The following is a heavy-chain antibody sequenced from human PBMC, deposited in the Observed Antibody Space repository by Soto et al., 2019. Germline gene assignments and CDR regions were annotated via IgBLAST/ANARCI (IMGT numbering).Heavy chain of an antibody. CDR1: GLTVSICA. CDR3: AGRVAVAGTLAF. V-gene: IGHV3-23*01. Sequence: GGSLRLSCAASGLTVSICAMSWVRQAPGKGLEWLSAIDETGTNTFYADSVKGRFTISRDNSKNTLFLQMNSLGVEDTAVYYCAGRVAVAGTLAFWGQGTLVTVSS. J-gene: IGHJ4*02. CDR2: IDETGTNT. D-gene: IGHD6-19*01.